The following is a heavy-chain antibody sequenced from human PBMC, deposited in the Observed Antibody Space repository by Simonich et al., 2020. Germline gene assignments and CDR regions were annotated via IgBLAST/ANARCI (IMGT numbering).Heavy chain of an antibody. D-gene: IGHD2-2*01. CDR1: GFTFSSYS. CDR3: AGGVYCSSTSCSTYYYYGMDV. Sequence: EVQLVESGGGLVKPGGSLRLSCAASGFTFSSYSMNWVRQAPGKGLEWVSSISSSSSYIYYADSVKGRFTISRDNAKNSLDLQMNSLRAEDTAVYYCAGGVYCSSTSCSTYYYYGMDVWGQGTTVTVSS. CDR2: ISSSSSYI. V-gene: IGHV3-21*01. J-gene: IGHJ6*02.